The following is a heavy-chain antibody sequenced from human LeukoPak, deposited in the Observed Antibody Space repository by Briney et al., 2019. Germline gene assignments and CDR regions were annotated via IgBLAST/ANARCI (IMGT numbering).Heavy chain of an antibody. CDR1: GYTLTGYY. Sequence: ASVKDSCRASGYTLTGYYMHWVRQAPGQGLEWMGWINPNSGGTNYAQKFQGRVTMTRDTSISTAYMELSRLRSDDTAVYYCAREGYQLLSNWFDPWGQGTLVTVSS. V-gene: IGHV1-2*02. D-gene: IGHD2-2*01. CDR2: INPNSGGT. J-gene: IGHJ5*02. CDR3: AREGYQLLSNWFDP.